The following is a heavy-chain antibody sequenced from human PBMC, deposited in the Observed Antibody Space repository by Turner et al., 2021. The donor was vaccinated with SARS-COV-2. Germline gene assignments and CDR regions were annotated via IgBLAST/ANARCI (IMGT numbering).Heavy chain of an antibody. CDR3: ATRTYFLNSWIFDS. Sequence: QVHLQESGPGLVKHSETLSLTCTVSGDSLSAYYCTWIRQPPGKGLEWIGDIYCKGGTHYNPSLNSRVTTSEDTSKIQFSLKMTSVPAVDTAVYYCATRTYFLNSWIFDSWGQGTLVTVSS. V-gene: IGHV4-59*01. D-gene: IGHD1-26*01. J-gene: IGHJ4*02. CDR2: IYCKGGT. CDR1: GDSLSAYY.